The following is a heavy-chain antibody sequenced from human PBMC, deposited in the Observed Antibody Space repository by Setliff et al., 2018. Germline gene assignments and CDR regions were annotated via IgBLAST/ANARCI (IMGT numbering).Heavy chain of an antibody. CDR2: ISYDGSNK. V-gene: IGHV3-30*18. CDR1: GLTFSSYG. J-gene: IGHJ4*02. CDR3: AKGGYSGSHYFDY. Sequence: PGGSLRLSCAASGLTFSSYGMHWVRQAPGKGLEWVAVISYDGSNKYYADSVKGRFTISRDNAKNSLYLQMNSLRAEDTAIYYCAKGGYSGSHYFDYWGQGTLVTVSS. D-gene: IGHD1-26*01.